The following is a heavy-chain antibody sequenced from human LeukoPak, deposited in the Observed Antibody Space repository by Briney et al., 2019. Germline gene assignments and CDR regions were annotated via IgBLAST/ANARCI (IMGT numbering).Heavy chain of an antibody. CDR3: AKVVGAFDI. V-gene: IGHV3-30*18. Sequence: GGSLRLSCAASGFTFSSYGMHWVRQAPGKGLEWVAVISYDGSNKYYADSVKGRFTISRDNSKNTLYLQMNSLRAEDTAVYYCAKVVGAFDIWGQGTMVTVSS. CDR1: GFTFSSYG. CDR2: ISYDGSNK. J-gene: IGHJ3*02.